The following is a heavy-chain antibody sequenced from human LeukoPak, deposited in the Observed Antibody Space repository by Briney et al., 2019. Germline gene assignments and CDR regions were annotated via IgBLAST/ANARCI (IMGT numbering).Heavy chain of an antibody. CDR2: ISSSSSTI. Sequence: PGGSLRLSCAASGFTFSSYSMNWVRQAPGKGLEWVSYISSSSSTIYYADSVKGRFTISRDNAKNSLYLQMNSLRAEDTAVYYCARDRYYDSSGVDAFDIWGQGTMVTVSS. CDR1: GFTFSSYS. V-gene: IGHV3-48*01. CDR3: ARDRYYDSSGVDAFDI. D-gene: IGHD3-22*01. J-gene: IGHJ3*02.